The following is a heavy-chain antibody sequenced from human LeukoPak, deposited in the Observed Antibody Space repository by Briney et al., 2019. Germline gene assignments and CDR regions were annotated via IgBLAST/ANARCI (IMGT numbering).Heavy chain of an antibody. CDR2: IYSGGST. J-gene: IGHJ1*01. CDR3: ARDLPTIAAAGTIPEYFQH. V-gene: IGHV3-66*01. CDR1: GFTVARDY. Sequence: HPGGSLRLLCAASGFTVARDYISWVRQAPGKGLECVSVIYSGGSTYYADSVKGRFTISRDNAKNSLYLQMNSLRAEDTAVYYCARDLPTIAAAGTIPEYFQHWGQGTLVTVSS. D-gene: IGHD6-13*01.